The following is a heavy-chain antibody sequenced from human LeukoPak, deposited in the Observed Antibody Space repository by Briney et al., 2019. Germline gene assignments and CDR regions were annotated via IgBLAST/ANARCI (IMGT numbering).Heavy chain of an antibody. CDR1: GFTFNSYN. J-gene: IGHJ5*02. CDR2: IYSGGTT. D-gene: IGHD5-18*01. Sequence: GGSLRLSCAASGFTFNSYNMNWARQAPGKGLEWVSVIYSGGTTYYADSVKGRFTISRDNSKNTLYLQMNGLRAEDTAVYYCARGRGYSQSNWVDPWGQGTMVTVSA. V-gene: IGHV3-53*01. CDR3: ARGRGYSQSNWVDP.